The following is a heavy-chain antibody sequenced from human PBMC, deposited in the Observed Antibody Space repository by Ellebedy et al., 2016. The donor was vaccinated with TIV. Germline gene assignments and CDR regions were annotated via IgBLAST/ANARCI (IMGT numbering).Heavy chain of an antibody. CDR1: GGSISSYY. CDR2: IYYSGST. CDR3: ARLTTVTWGFDY. D-gene: IGHD4-17*01. J-gene: IGHJ4*02. V-gene: IGHV4-59*08. Sequence: MPSETLSLTCTVSGGSISSYYWSWIRQPPGKGLEWIGYIYYSGSTNHNPSLKSRVTISVDTSKNQFSLRLSSVTAADTAVYSCARLTTVTWGFDYWGQGTLVTVSS.